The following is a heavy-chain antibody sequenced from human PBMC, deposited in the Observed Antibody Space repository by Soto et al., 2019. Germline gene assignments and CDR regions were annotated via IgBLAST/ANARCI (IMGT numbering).Heavy chain of an antibody. V-gene: IGHV1-2*02. CDR3: GRGRSGQIVVFY. CDR1: GYTFTGHY. CDR2: IGPESGAT. D-gene: IGHD1-26*01. J-gene: IGHJ4*02. Sequence: ASLKVSCKASGYTFTGHYIHWVRQAPEQGPEWMGEIGPESGATRYAQRFQGRVTMTRDMSITTVYMELNNLSPDDTAVYYCGRGRSGQIVVFYWGQGTPVTVSS.